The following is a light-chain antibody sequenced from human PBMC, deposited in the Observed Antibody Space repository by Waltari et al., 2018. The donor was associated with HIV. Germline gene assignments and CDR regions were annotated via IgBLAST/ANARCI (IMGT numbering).Light chain of an antibody. CDR2: LNSDGSH. Sequence: LVLTQSPSASASLGASVKVTCTLSSGHSNYAIAWHQQQPEKAPRYLMKLNSDGSHSKGGGIPDRFSGSSSGAERYLTISSLQSEDEADYYCQTWGTGIWVFGGGTKLTVL. CDR3: QTWGTGIWV. V-gene: IGLV4-69*01. J-gene: IGLJ3*02. CDR1: SGHSNYA.